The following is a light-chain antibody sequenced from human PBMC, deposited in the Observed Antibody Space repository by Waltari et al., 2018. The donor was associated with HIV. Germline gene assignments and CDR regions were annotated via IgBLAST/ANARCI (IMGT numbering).Light chain of an antibody. CDR2: GKN. Sequence: SSELTQDPAVSVALGQTVRITCQGDSLRSCCVSWYQQKPGQAPVLVIYGKNNRPSGIPDRFSGSSSGNTASLTITGAQAEDEADYYCNSRDSSGNVVFGGGTKLTVL. J-gene: IGLJ2*01. V-gene: IGLV3-19*01. CDR3: NSRDSSGNVV. CDR1: SLRSCC.